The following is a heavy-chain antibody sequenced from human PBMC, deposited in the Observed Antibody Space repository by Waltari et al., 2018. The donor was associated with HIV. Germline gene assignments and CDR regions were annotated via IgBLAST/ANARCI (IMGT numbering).Heavy chain of an antibody. Sequence: EVQLVESGGALVQPDRSLRLSCAASGFTFDDFVMHWGRQVPGKGLEWVSSINWNSVSTGYADSVKCRFTIARDNAKNTLFLLMNSLRPEDTAVYYCARDWRQPRGVYYGMDVWGQGTTVTVSS. CDR2: INWNSVST. J-gene: IGHJ6*02. CDR3: ARDWRQPRGVYYGMDV. CDR1: GFTFDDFV. V-gene: IGHV3-9*01. D-gene: IGHD5-18*01.